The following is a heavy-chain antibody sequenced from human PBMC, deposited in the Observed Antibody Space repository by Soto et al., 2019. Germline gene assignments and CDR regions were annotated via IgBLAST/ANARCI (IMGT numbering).Heavy chain of an antibody. Sequence: SETLSLTCNVSGFSISSGFYWGWVRQPPGKGLEWIGAIYHSGTTYFNPSLKSRVTMTIDTSKNQFSLSLASVAAAETAMYYCARGMNPQDYWGQGTLVTVSS. J-gene: IGHJ4*02. CDR2: IYHSGTT. V-gene: IGHV4-38-2*02. D-gene: IGHD6-13*01. CDR3: ARGMNPQDY. CDR1: GFSISSGFY.